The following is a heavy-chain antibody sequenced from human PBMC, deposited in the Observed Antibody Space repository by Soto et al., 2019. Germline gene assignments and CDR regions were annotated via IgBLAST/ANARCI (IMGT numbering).Heavy chain of an antibody. CDR2: INPNSGGT. V-gene: IGHV1-2*04. J-gene: IGHJ6*02. Sequence: ASVKVSCKASGYTFTGYYMHWVRQAPGQGLEWMGWINPNSGGTNYAQKFQGWVSMTRDTSISTAYMELSRLRSDDTAVYYCARGVDTAMPDYYYDGMDVWGQGTTVTVSS. D-gene: IGHD5-18*01. CDR3: ARGVDTAMPDYYYDGMDV. CDR1: GYTFTGYY.